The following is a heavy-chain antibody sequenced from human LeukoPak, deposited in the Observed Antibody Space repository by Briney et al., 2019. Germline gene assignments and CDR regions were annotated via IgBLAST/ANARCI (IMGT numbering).Heavy chain of an antibody. CDR2: IYYSGST. D-gene: IGHD3-3*01. V-gene: IGHV4-39*07. CDR1: GGSISSSSYY. J-gene: IGHJ4*02. Sequence: SETLSLTCTVSGGSISSSSYYWGWIRQPPGKGLEWIGSIYYSGSTYYNPSLKSRVTISVDTSKNQFSLKLSSVTAADTAVYYCAGWNGYGSGFDYWGQGTLVTVSS. CDR3: AGWNGYGSGFDY.